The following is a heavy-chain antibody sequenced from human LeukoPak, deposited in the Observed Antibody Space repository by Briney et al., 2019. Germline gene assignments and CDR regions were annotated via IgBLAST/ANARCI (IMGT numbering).Heavy chain of an antibody. V-gene: IGHV5-51*01. CDR1: GYSFTSYW. CDR2: IYPGDSDT. J-gene: IGHJ5*02. CDR3: ARLLPHSGSYGGWFDP. Sequence: GESLKISCKGSGYSFTSYWIGWVRQMPGKGLEWMGIIYPGDSDTRYSPSFQGQVTISADKSISTAYLQWSSLKASDTAMYYCARLLPHSGSYGGWFDPWGQGTLVTVSS. D-gene: IGHD1-26*01.